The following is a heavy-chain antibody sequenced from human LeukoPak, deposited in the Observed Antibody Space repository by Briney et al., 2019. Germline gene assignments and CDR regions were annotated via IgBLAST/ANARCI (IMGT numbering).Heavy chain of an antibody. CDR3: ASCRDGYNIFDY. CDR2: IYYTGST. V-gene: IGHV4-59*01. D-gene: IGHD5-24*01. Sequence: PSETLSLTCTVSGGSISRYYWSWIRQPPGKGLEWIGYIYYTGSTNYSPSLKSRVTISVDTSKNQFSLKLSSVTAADTAVYYCASCRDGYNIFDYWGQGTLVTVS. CDR1: GGSISRYY. J-gene: IGHJ4*02.